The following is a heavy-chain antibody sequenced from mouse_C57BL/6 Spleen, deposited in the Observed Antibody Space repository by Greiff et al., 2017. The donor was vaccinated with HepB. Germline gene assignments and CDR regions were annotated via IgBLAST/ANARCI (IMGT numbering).Heavy chain of an antibody. CDR2: ISSGGDYI. CDR1: GFTFSSYA. Sequence: DVMLVESGEGLVKPGGSLKLSCAASGFTFSSYAMSWVRQTPEKRLEWVAYISSGGDYIYYADTVKGRFTISRDNARNTLYLQMSSLKSEDTAMYYCTRDPSIYGEDYYAMDYWGQGTSVTVSS. D-gene: IGHD1-1*01. CDR3: TRDPSIYGEDYYAMDY. V-gene: IGHV5-9-1*02. J-gene: IGHJ4*01.